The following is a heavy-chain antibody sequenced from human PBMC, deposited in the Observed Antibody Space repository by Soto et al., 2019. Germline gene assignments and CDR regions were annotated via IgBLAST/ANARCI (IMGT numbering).Heavy chain of an antibody. Sequence: EVQLLESGGGLVQPGGSLRLSCAASGFTFSSYSMNWVRQAPGKGLEWVSYISSSSSTIYYADSVKGRFTISRDNAKNSLYLQMNSLRDEDTAVYYCARDIRPHTLTPDAFDIWGQGTMVTVSS. CDR1: GFTFSSYS. CDR3: ARDIRPHTLTPDAFDI. J-gene: IGHJ3*02. CDR2: ISSSSSTI. D-gene: IGHD2-2*02. V-gene: IGHV3-48*02.